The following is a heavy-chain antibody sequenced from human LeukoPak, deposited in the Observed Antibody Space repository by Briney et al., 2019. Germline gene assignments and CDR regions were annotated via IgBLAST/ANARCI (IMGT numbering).Heavy chain of an antibody. D-gene: IGHD1-26*01. J-gene: IGHJ3*02. CDR3: ARLVVSGADDAFDI. CDR1: GYSISSGYY. CDR2: MYRSGST. Sequence: SETLSLTCAVSGYSISSGYYWGWTRQPPGKGLEWIGSMYRSGSTHYNPSLKSRVTISVDTSKNQFSLKLSSVTAADTAVYYCARLVVSGADDAFDIWGQGTMVTVSS. V-gene: IGHV4-38-2*01.